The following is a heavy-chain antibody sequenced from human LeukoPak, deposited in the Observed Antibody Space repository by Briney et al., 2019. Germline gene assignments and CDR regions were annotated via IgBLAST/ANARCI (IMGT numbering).Heavy chain of an antibody. Sequence: GGSLRLSCAASGFTFSSYEMNWVRLAPGKGLERVSYISSSGSTIYYADSVKGRFTISRDNAKNSLYLQMNSLRAEDTAVYYCAVQRTLWQQVLDHWGQGVLVTVSS. J-gene: IGHJ4*02. CDR3: AVQRTLWQQVLDH. V-gene: IGHV3-48*03. CDR1: GFTFSSYE. CDR2: ISSSGSTI. D-gene: IGHD6-13*01.